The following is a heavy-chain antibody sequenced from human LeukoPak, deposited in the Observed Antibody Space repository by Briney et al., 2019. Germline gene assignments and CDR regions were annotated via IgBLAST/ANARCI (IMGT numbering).Heavy chain of an antibody. CDR2: INHSGST. Sequence: SETLSLTCAVYGGSFSGYYWSWIRQPPGKGLEWIGEINHSGSTNYNPSLKSRVTISVDTSKNQFSLKLSSVTAADTAVYYCARGRNWNARFDPWGQGTLVTVSS. D-gene: IGHD1-20*01. J-gene: IGHJ5*02. CDR3: ARGRNWNARFDP. V-gene: IGHV4-34*01. CDR1: GGSFSGYY.